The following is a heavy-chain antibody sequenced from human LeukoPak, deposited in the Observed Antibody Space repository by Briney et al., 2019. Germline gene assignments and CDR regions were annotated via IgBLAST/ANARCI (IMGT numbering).Heavy chain of an antibody. CDR1: GGSISSSSYY. J-gene: IGHJ4*02. V-gene: IGHV4-39*07. CDR3: ATFYYGSGSYRSYFDY. D-gene: IGHD3-10*01. CDR2: IYYSGST. Sequence: PSETLSLTCTVSGGSISSSSYYWGWIRQPPGKGLEWIGSIYYSGSTYYNPSLKGRVTISVDTSKNQFSLKLSSVTAADTAVYYCATFYYGSGSYRSYFDYWGQGTLVTVSS.